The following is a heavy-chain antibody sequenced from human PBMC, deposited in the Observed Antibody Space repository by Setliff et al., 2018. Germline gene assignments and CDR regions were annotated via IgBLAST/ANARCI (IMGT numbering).Heavy chain of an antibody. CDR2: ISPYNGDA. CDR3: TRGRGPRVVVAVPLDF. CDR1: GYTFAKYG. D-gene: IGHD2-15*01. V-gene: IGHV1-18*01. Sequence: ASVKVSCKAFGYTFAKYGVSWVRQVPGQGFEWMGWISPYNGDANYAQKFQGRVTMTTDTSTGTAYMELRTLSSDDTAVYYCTRGRGPRVVVAVPLDFWGQGTLVTVSS. J-gene: IGHJ4*02.